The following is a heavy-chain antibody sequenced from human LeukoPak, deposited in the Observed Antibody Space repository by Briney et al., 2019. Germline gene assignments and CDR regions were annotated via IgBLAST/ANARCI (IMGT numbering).Heavy chain of an antibody. V-gene: IGHV3-7*01. J-gene: IGHJ6*03. CDR1: GFIFTDYW. D-gene: IGHD3-3*01. Sequence: QTGGSLRLSCAASGFIFTDYWMTWVGQAPGKGLEWVSNIGEDGSEKYYVDSVKGRFTISRDNAKTSLYLQVNSLRAEDTAVYYCARLNYDFWSGVWEGYYMDVWGKGTTVTVSS. CDR2: IGEDGSEK. CDR3: ARLNYDFWSGVWEGYYMDV.